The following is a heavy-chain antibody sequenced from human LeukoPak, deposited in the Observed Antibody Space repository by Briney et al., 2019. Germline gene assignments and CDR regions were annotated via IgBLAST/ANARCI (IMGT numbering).Heavy chain of an antibody. J-gene: IGHJ6*03. CDR3: ARGRGAGYNWNYASYYYYMDV. CDR1: GGSFSGYY. V-gene: IGHV4-34*01. D-gene: IGHD1-7*01. Sequence: SETLSLTCAVYGGSFSGYYWSWIRQPPGKGLEWIGEINHSGSTNYNPSLKSRVTISVDTSKNQFSLKLSSVTAADTAAYYCARGRGAGYNWNYASYYYYMDVWGKGTTVTVSS. CDR2: INHSGST.